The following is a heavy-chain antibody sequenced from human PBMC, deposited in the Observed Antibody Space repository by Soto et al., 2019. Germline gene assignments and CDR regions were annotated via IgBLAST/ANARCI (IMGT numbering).Heavy chain of an antibody. J-gene: IGHJ5*02. Sequence: WETLSLTCAVYGGSFSGYYWSWIRQPPGKGLEWIGEINHSGSTNYNPSLKSRVTISVDTSKNQFSLKLSSVAAADTAVYYCARARITGTTFLPPDPWGQGTLVTVSS. CDR3: ARARITGTTFLPPDP. V-gene: IGHV4-34*01. D-gene: IGHD1-7*01. CDR2: INHSGST. CDR1: GGSFSGYY.